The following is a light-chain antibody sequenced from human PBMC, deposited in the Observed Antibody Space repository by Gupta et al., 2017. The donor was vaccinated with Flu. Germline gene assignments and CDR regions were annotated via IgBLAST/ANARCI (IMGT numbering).Light chain of an antibody. CDR1: QDISNF. J-gene: IGKJ3*01. V-gene: IGKV1-33*01. CDR3: KQNESVPDT. CDR2: DAS. Sequence: DIQLTPSPSSLSASVGDRVTITCQASQDISNFLNWYHQKPGKAPNLLIYDASKLEIGVPSRFSGSGYGKDFSFTINSLQPEDDGTYYCKQNESVPDTFGPGTKVDVK.